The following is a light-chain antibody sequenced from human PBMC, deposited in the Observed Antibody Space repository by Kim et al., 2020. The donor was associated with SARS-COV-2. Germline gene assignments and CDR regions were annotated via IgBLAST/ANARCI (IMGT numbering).Light chain of an antibody. CDR3: ASYGGSNNFV. V-gene: IGLV2-8*01. Sequence: QPVLTQPPSASGSLGQSVTISCTGTSRDVGGYNRVSWFQQHPGKAPKLILYEVTERPSGVPDRFSGSKSGNTASLTVSGLQPDDEADYYCASYGGSNNFVFGTGTKVTVL. CDR1: SRDVGGYNR. J-gene: IGLJ1*01. CDR2: EVT.